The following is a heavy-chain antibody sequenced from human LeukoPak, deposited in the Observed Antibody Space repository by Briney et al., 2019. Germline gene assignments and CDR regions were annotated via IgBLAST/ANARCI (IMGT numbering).Heavy chain of an antibody. CDR2: VYHTGST. Sequence: SETLSLTCAVSSYSISSGYYWGWIRQPPGKGLEWIGSVYHTGSTYYYPSLKSRVTILVDTSKNQFSLKVSSVTAADTAVYYCAREPLNYFDYWGQGTLVTVCS. J-gene: IGHJ4*02. CDR3: AREPLNYFDY. V-gene: IGHV4-38-2*02. CDR1: SYSISSGYY. D-gene: IGHD1-14*01.